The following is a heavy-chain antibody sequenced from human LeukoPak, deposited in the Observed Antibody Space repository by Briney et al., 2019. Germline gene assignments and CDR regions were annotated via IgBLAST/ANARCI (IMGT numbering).Heavy chain of an antibody. CDR2: ISGSGGST. Sequence: GGSLRLSCAASGLTFSNYAMSWVRQAPGKGLEWVSAISGSGGSTYYADSVKGRFTISRDNSKNTLYLQMNSLRAEDTAVYYCAKDLGKYSSSWSPARYFDYWGQGTLVTVSS. D-gene: IGHD6-13*01. CDR1: GLTFSNYA. V-gene: IGHV3-23*01. J-gene: IGHJ4*02. CDR3: AKDLGKYSSSWSPARYFDY.